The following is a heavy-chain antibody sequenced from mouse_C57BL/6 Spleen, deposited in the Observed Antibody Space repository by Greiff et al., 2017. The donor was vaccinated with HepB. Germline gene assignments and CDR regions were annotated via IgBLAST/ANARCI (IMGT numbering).Heavy chain of an antibody. CDR2: INPNNGGT. Sequence: VHVKQSGPELVKPGASVKMSCKASGYTFTDYNMHWVKQSHGKSLEWIGYINPNNGGTSYNQKFKGKATLTVNKSSSTAYMELRSLTSEDSAVYYCARGYDYVFAYWGQGTLVTVSA. J-gene: IGHJ3*01. V-gene: IGHV1-22*01. CDR3: ARGYDYVFAY. CDR1: GYTFTDYN. D-gene: IGHD2-4*01.